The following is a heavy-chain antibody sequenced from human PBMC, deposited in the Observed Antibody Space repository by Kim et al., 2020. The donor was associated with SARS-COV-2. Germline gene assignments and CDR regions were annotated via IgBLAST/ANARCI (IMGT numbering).Heavy chain of an antibody. CDR3: AKGLGSSWYPIDY. J-gene: IGHJ4*02. D-gene: IGHD6-13*01. CDR2: ISGSGGST. Sequence: GGSLRLSCAASGFTFSNYAMSWVRQAPGKGLEWVSTISGSGGSTYYADSVKGRFTISRDNSKNTLYLQMNSLRAEDTAIYYCAKGLGSSWYPIDYWGQGTLFTVSS. V-gene: IGHV3-23*01. CDR1: GFTFSNYA.